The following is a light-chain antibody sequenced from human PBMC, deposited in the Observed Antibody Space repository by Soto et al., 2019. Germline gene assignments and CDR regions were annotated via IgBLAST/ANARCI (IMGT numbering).Light chain of an antibody. Sequence: SYELTQPLSVSVALGQTARITCGGNNIGSKNVHWYQQKPGQAPVLVIYRDSNRPSGIPERFSGSNSGNTATLTISRAQAGDEADYYWQVWDSSLGGVFGGGTKLTVL. CDR3: QVWDSSLGGV. CDR2: RDS. V-gene: IGLV3-9*01. J-gene: IGLJ2*01. CDR1: NIGSKN.